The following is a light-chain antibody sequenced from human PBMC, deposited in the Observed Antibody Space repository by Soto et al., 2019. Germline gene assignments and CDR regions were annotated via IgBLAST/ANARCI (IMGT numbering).Light chain of an antibody. J-gene: IGKJ3*01. Sequence: MTQSPSSLSASVGDGVTITCQASQDISNYLSWYQQKPGKAPKLLIYDAANLQTGVPSRFSGGGSGTHFALTISSLQPEDIATYYCQHYHNLPFTFGPGTKVDVK. V-gene: IGKV1-33*01. CDR2: DAA. CDR1: QDISNY. CDR3: QHYHNLPFT.